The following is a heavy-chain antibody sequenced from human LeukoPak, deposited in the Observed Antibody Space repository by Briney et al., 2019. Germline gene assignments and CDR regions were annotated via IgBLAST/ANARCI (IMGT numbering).Heavy chain of an antibody. Sequence: SETLSLTCTVSGGSIRSSNYYWGWIRQPPGRGLEWIGIIYYSGSTYYNPSLKSRVTISVDTSKNQFSLKMSSVTAADTAVYYCARLYYYYGMDVWGQGTTVTVSS. CDR3: ARLYYYYGMDV. CDR1: GGSIRSSNYY. CDR2: IYYSGST. J-gene: IGHJ6*02. V-gene: IGHV4-39*01.